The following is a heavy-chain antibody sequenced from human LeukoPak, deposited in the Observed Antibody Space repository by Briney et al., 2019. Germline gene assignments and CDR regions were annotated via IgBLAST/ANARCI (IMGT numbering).Heavy chain of an antibody. Sequence: SETLSLTCTVSGGSISSYYWSWIRQPPGKGLEWIGYIYYSGSTNYNPSLKSRVTTSVDTSKNQFSLKLSSVTAADTAVYYCARQPLWFGVLSGFDYWGQGTLVTVSS. CDR1: GGSISSYY. CDR2: IYYSGST. CDR3: ARQPLWFGVLSGFDY. J-gene: IGHJ4*02. D-gene: IGHD3-10*01. V-gene: IGHV4-59*08.